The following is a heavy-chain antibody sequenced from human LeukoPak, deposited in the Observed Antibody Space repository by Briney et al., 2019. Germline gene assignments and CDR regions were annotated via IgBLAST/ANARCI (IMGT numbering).Heavy chain of an antibody. Sequence: SETLSLTCTVSGYSISSGYYWGWIRQPPGKGLEWIGEINHSGSTNYNPSLKSRVTISVDTSKNQFSLKLSSVTAADTAVYYCARIPGIAVAGYNYYYYYGMDVWGQGTTVTVSS. CDR2: INHSGST. CDR1: GYSISSGYY. CDR3: ARIPGIAVAGYNYYYYYGMDV. V-gene: IGHV4-38-2*02. D-gene: IGHD6-19*01. J-gene: IGHJ6*02.